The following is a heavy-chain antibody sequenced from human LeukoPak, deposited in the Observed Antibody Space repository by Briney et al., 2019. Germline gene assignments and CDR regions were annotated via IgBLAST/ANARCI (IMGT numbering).Heavy chain of an antibody. J-gene: IGHJ5*02. CDR1: GYTFTSYG. CDR3: ARIAAAGTSWFDP. V-gene: IGHV1-69*13. Sequence: ASVKVSCKASGYTFTSYGISWVRQAPGQGLEWMGGIIPIFGTANYAQKFQGRVTITADESTSTAYMELSSLRSEDTAVYYCARIAAAGTSWFDPWGQGTLVTVSS. CDR2: IIPIFGTA. D-gene: IGHD6-13*01.